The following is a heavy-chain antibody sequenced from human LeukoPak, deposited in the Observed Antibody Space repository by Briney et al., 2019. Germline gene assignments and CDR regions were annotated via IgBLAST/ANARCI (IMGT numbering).Heavy chain of an antibody. J-gene: IGHJ4*02. CDR2: ISGSGGST. CDR3: AKGPRASGWTYFDY. D-gene: IGHD6-19*01. Sequence: GGSLGLSCAASGFTFSSYVMSWVRQAPGKGLEWVSVISGSGGSTYSAESVKGRFTISRDNSKNTLYLQMNSLRVEDTAVYYCAKGPRASGWTYFDYWGQGTLVTVSS. CDR1: GFTFSSYV. V-gene: IGHV3-23*01.